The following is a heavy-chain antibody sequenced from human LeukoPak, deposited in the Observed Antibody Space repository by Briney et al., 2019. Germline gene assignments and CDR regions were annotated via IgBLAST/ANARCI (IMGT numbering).Heavy chain of an antibody. Sequence: SETLSLTCTVSGGSISSSSYYWGWIRQPPGKGLEWIGSVYYSGSTYYNPSLKSRVTISVDTSKNQFSLKLSSVTAADTAVYYCAREGLPPSYYDFWSGYYRDQNWFDPWGQGTLVTVSS. CDR3: AREGLPPSYYDFWSGYYRDQNWFDP. CDR1: GGSISSSSYY. CDR2: VYYSGST. D-gene: IGHD3-3*01. J-gene: IGHJ5*02. V-gene: IGHV4-39*07.